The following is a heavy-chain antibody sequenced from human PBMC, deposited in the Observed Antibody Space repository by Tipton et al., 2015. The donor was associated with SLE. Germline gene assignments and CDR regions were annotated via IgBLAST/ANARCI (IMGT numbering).Heavy chain of an antibody. CDR1: GYTFTSYG. CDR2: ISPYNGDT. Sequence: QLVQSGAEVKKPGASVKVSCKASGYTFTSYGISWVRQAPGQGLEWMGWISPYNGDTNYAQHLQGRVTMTTDTSTSTAYMELGYLMSAAPAGYCIAVGADPAPAFIFVTFAWGDGAAVSLSS. V-gene: IGHV1-18*01. CDR3: AVGADPAPAFIFVTFA. D-gene: IGHD1-26*01. J-gene: IGHJ6*01.